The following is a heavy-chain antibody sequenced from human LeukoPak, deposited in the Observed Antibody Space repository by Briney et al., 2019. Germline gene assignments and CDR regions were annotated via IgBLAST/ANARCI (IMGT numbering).Heavy chain of an antibody. CDR3: ARGHYCSSTSCYGFYFDY. CDR1: GGSISGYY. Sequence: SETLSLTCAVSGGSISGYYWSWIRQPPGKGLEWIGYIYHTGNSNYNPSLRSRVTVSVDTSKNQFSLELTSVTAADTAVYYCARGHYCSSTSCYGFYFDYWGQGTLVTVSS. V-gene: IGHV4-59*01. J-gene: IGHJ4*02. CDR2: IYHTGNS. D-gene: IGHD2-2*01.